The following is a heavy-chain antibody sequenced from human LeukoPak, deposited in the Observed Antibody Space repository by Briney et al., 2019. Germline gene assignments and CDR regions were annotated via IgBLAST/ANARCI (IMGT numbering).Heavy chain of an antibody. CDR3: ARGGAGAYYFDY. Sequence: ASVKVSCKASRYTFTSYDIKWVRQATGQGLEWMGWMNPNSGNTGFAQRFQGRVTMTRNTSISTAYMELSSLRSEDTAVYYCARGGAGAYYFDYWGQGTLVTVSS. CDR1: RYTFTSYD. CDR2: MNPNSGNT. V-gene: IGHV1-8*01. J-gene: IGHJ4*02. D-gene: IGHD3-10*01.